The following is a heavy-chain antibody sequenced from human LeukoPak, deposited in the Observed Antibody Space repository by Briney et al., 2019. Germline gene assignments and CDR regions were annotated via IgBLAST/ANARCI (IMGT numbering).Heavy chain of an antibody. CDR3: SKDINSYCRGDCSDY. D-gene: IGHD2-21*02. Sequence: GGSLRLSCAASGFTFSKHGKHWVRQAPGKGQEWVAFIRLDGSNTYYADSVKGRFTISRDNSKNTVDLQMNSLRTEDTAIYYCSKDINSYCRGDCSDYWGQGTLVIVSS. CDR2: IRLDGSNT. V-gene: IGHV3-30*02. J-gene: IGHJ4*02. CDR1: GFTFSKHG.